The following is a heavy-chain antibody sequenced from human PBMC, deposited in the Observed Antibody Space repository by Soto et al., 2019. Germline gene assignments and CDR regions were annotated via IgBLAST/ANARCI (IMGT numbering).Heavy chain of an antibody. V-gene: IGHV4-4*02. CDR1: GDSITSSNW. J-gene: IGHJ4*02. D-gene: IGHD1-1*01. Sequence: QVHLQESGPGLVKPSGTLSLTCAVSGDSITSSNWWSWVRQAPGKGLEWIGEIYHSEATTYNPSLRHRATIPVDPSNNHVSLELTSVTAADAAVYFCARVLGTGTDYWGRGTMVTVAS. CDR3: ARVLGTGTDY. CDR2: IYHSEAT.